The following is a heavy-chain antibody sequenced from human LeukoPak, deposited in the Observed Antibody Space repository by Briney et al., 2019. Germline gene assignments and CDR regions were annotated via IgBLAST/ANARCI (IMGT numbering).Heavy chain of an antibody. V-gene: IGHV3-23*01. CDR1: GFTFSSFS. D-gene: IGHD2/OR15-2a*01. CDR2: LGGCGGNT. CDR3: ARDWAFGFDN. J-gene: IGHJ3*02. Sequence: VKPGGSLRLSCAASGFTFSSFSMNWVRQPPGKGLEWGAGLGGCGGNTFYADSVKGRFTISRDNSKNTLYLQMNSLRADDTGVYYCARDWAFGFDNWGQGTMVTVSS.